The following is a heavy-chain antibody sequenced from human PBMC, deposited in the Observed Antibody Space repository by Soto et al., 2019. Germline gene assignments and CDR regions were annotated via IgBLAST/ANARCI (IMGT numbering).Heavy chain of an antibody. CDR2: ISSSGSNI. CDR3: ARAEGTDARPRGSPSDY. J-gene: IGHJ4*02. D-gene: IGHD5-12*01. V-gene: IGHV3-48*03. Sequence: EVQLVESGGGLVQPGGSLRLSCAASGFTFSSYEMNWVRQATGKGLEWVSYISSSGSNIYYADSVKGRFTISRDNAKNSLYLQMNTLRAEDTAVYYCARAEGTDARPRGSPSDYWGQGNLVTVSS. CDR1: GFTFSSYE.